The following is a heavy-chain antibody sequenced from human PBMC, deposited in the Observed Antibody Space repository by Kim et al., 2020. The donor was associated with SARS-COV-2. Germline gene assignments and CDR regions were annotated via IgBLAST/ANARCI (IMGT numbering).Heavy chain of an antibody. CDR1: GFTFSSYE. CDR2: ISSSGTDI. V-gene: IGHV3-48*03. CDR3: AISYIDDY. J-gene: IGHJ4*01. D-gene: IGHD5-12*01. Sequence: GGSLRLSCAASGFTFSSYEMNWVRQAPGKGLEWVSYISSSGTDIHYSASVKGRFTISTANAKTSLYLPLFTLRAEAPAVYYCAISYIDDY.